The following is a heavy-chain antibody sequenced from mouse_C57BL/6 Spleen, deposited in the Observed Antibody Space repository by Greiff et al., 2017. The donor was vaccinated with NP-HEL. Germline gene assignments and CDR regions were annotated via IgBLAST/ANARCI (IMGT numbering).Heavy chain of an antibody. CDR3: ARDQRDYYAMDY. J-gene: IGHJ4*01. V-gene: IGHV5-4*01. CDR2: ISAGGSYT. Sequence: EVKLMESGGGLVKPGGSLKLSCAASGFTFSSYAMSWVRQTPEKRLEWVATISAGGSYTYYPDNVKGRFTISRDNAKNNLYLQMSHLKSEDTARYYCARDQRDYYAMDYWGQGTSVTVSS. CDR1: GFTFSSYA.